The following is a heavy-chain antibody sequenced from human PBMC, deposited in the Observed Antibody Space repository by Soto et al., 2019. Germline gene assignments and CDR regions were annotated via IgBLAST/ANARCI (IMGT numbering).Heavy chain of an antibody. J-gene: IGHJ6*02. D-gene: IGHD6-13*01. CDR1: GFTFSSYA. CDR3: GKDWASSSWYCYGMDG. Sequence: EVQLLESGGGLVQPGGSLSLSCAASGFTFSSYAMSWVRQAPGKGLEWDSAISGSGGSTYYADSVKGRFTISRDNSKNTLYLQMNSLRAEDTAVYYCGKDWASSSWYCYGMDGWGQGTTVTVSS. V-gene: IGHV3-23*01. CDR2: ISGSGGST.